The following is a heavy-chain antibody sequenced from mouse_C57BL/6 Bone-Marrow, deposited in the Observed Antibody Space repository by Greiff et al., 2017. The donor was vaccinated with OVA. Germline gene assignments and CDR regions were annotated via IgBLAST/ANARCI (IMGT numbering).Heavy chain of an antibody. Sequence: VQLQQPGAELVKPGASVKLSCKASGYTFTSYWMHWVKQRPGQGLEWIGMIHPNSGSTNYNEKFKSKATLTVDKSSSTAYMQLSILTSEDSAVYYCARWGTYYYGSSPAWFAYWGQGTLVTVSA. J-gene: IGHJ3*01. D-gene: IGHD1-1*01. CDR3: ARWGTYYYGSSPAWFAY. V-gene: IGHV1-64*01. CDR1: GYTFTSYW. CDR2: IHPNSGST.